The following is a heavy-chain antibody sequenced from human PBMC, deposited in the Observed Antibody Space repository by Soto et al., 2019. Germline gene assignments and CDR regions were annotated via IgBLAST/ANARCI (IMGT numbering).Heavy chain of an antibody. V-gene: IGHV1-46*03. Sequence: QVQLVQSGAEVKKPGASVKVSCKASGYTFTSYYMHWVRQAPGQGLEWMGIINPSGGSTSYAQKFQGRVTMTRDTYTSTVYMELSSLRSEDTAVYYCAVEYSSSFFDYWGQGTLVTVSS. CDR1: GYTFTSYY. CDR2: INPSGGST. CDR3: AVEYSSSFFDY. D-gene: IGHD6-6*01. J-gene: IGHJ4*02.